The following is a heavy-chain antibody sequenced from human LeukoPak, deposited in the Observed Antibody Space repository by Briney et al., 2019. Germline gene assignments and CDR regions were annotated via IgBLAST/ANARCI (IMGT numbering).Heavy chain of an antibody. Sequence: GGSLRLSCAASGFTFSSYEMTWIRQAPGKGLEWLSYISSIGTTIYYADSVKGRFTISRDNAKNSLYLQMNSLRAEDTAVYYCARPEPPTYSNSYMDVWGKGTTVTVSS. CDR3: ARPEPPTYSNSYMDV. V-gene: IGHV3-48*03. J-gene: IGHJ6*03. CDR2: ISSIGTTI. CDR1: GFTFSSYE. D-gene: IGHD4-11*01.